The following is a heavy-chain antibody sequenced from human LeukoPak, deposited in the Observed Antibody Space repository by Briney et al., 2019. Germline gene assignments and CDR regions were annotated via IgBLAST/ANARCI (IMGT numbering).Heavy chain of an antibody. CDR2: TRNKANSYTT. Sequence: GGSLRLSCAASGFTFDDYGMSWVRQAPGKGLEWVGRTRNKANSYTTEYAASVKGRFTISRDDSKNSLYLQMNSLKTEDTAVYYCARNYDSSGYYFDYWGQGTLVTVSS. CDR3: ARNYDSSGYYFDY. V-gene: IGHV3-72*01. J-gene: IGHJ4*02. D-gene: IGHD3-22*01. CDR1: GFTFDDYG.